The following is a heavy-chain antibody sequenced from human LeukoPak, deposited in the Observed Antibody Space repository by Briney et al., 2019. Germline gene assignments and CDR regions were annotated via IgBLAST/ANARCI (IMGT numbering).Heavy chain of an antibody. CDR2: IRYDGSNK. D-gene: IGHD5-24*01. V-gene: IGHV3-30*02. CDR1: GFTFSSYG. Sequence: GGSLRLSCAASGFTFSSYGMHWVRQAPGKGLEWVAFIRYDGSNKYYADSVKGRFTISRDNSKNTLYLQMNSLRAEDTAVYYCAKDWWLQSNWFDPWAREPWSPSPQ. CDR3: AKDWWLQSNWFDP. J-gene: IGHJ5*02.